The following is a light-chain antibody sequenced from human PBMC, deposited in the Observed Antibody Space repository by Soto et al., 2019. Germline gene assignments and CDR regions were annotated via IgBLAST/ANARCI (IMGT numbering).Light chain of an antibody. V-gene: IGKV3-20*01. CDR2: DAS. CDR3: QEYAGPPPIT. Sequence: EIVLTQSPDTLSLSPGERATLSCRASQSVRSERLAWYQQKRGQAPRLVIFDASFRASGIPERFRGSGSGTDFTFTITRVEPEDFAVYYCQEYAGPPPITFGRGTRLEIK. CDR1: QSVRSER. J-gene: IGKJ5*01.